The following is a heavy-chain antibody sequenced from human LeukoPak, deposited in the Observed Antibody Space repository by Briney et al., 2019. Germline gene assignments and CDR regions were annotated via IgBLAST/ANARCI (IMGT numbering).Heavy chain of an antibody. D-gene: IGHD1-26*01. CDR1: GGSLSNYY. V-gene: IGHV4-59*01. CDR2: ISYSGSA. CDR3: ARHSGGTYYVNFDP. J-gene: IGHJ5*02. Sequence: SETLSLTCTVSGGSLSNYYWTWIRQPPGKGLEWIGYISYSGSANYNPSLKSRLTISVGSSKNRFFLNLSSVTAADTAVYYCARHSGGTYYVNFDPWGQGTLVTVSS.